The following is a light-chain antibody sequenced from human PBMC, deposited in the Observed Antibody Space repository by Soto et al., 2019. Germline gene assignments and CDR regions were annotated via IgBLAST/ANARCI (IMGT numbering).Light chain of an antibody. CDR3: QQRSNWPSYT. Sequence: EIVLTQSPATLSLSPGERATLSCRASQSVSSYLAWYQQKPGQAPRLLIYDASNRATGIPARFSGSGSGTDLTLPISSLEPEDFAVYYCQQRSNWPSYTFGQGTKLEIK. V-gene: IGKV3-11*01. CDR1: QSVSSY. J-gene: IGKJ2*01. CDR2: DAS.